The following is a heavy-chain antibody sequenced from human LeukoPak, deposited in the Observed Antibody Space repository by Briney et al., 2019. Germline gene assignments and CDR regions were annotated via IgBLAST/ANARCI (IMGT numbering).Heavy chain of an antibody. V-gene: IGHV1-2*02. J-gene: IGHJ4*02. CDR2: INPNAGDT. CDR1: GYTFTGYY. CDR3: VTSSAVGGAQRAFDY. Sequence: ASVKVSCKASGYTFTGYYIHWVRQAPGQGLEWLGWINPNAGDTKYAQKFQGRVTVTRDTSISTAYMELSRPRSDDTAVYYCVTSSAVGGAQRAFDYWGQGTLVTVSS. D-gene: IGHD3-10*01.